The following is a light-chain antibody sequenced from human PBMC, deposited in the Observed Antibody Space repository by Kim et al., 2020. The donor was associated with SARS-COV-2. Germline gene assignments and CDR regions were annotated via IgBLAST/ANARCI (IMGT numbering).Light chain of an antibody. V-gene: IGKV1-16*02. J-gene: IGKJ5*01. CDR3: QQYKSYPLT. CDR2: GAS. CDR1: QDINNF. Sequence: DIQMTQSPSSLSASVGDRVTITCRASQDINNFLAWFQQRPGKPPRSLIYGASTLQTGVPSNFSGSGSGTDFTLTISSLQPDDFATYYCQQYKSYPLTFGQGTRLDIK.